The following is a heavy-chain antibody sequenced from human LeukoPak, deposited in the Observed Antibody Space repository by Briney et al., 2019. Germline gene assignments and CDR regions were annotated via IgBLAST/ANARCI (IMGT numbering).Heavy chain of an antibody. CDR1: GYTFTSYG. CDR3: ARDVMITFGGVIVIRYFDY. J-gene: IGHJ4*02. Sequence: ASVTVSCKASGYTFTSYGISWVRQAPGQGLEWMGWISAYNGNTNYAQKLQGRVTMTTDTSTSTAYMELRSLRSDDTAVYYCARDVMITFGGVIVIRYFDYWGQGTLVTVSS. V-gene: IGHV1-18*01. CDR2: ISAYNGNT. D-gene: IGHD3-16*02.